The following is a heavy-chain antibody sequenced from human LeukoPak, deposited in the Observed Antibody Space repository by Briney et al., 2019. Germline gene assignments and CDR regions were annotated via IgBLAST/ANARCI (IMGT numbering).Heavy chain of an antibody. CDR3: AKGLYYKDRSGYPA. J-gene: IGHJ5*02. V-gene: IGHV3-30*02. CDR2: IRYDGSNK. CDR1: EFTFSSYG. Sequence: PGGSLRLSCAASEFTFSSYGMHWVRQAPGKGLEWVVFIRYDGSNKYYADSVKGRFTISRDNSKNTLYVQMNSLRGEDTAVYYCAKGLYYKDRSGYPAWGQGTLVTVSS. D-gene: IGHD3-22*01.